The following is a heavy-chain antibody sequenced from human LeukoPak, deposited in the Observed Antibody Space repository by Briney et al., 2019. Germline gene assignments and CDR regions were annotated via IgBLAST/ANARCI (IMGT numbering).Heavy chain of an antibody. CDR1: GFTVSSNY. CDR2: IYSGGST. Sequence: GGSLRLSCAASGFTVSSNYMSWVRQAPGKGLEWVSVIYSGGSTYYADSVKGRFTISRDNAKNSLYLQMNSLRDEDTAVYYCARGRAQYYYDSSGYYYFDYWGQGALVTVSP. D-gene: IGHD3-22*01. V-gene: IGHV3-53*01. J-gene: IGHJ4*02. CDR3: ARGRAQYYYDSSGYYYFDY.